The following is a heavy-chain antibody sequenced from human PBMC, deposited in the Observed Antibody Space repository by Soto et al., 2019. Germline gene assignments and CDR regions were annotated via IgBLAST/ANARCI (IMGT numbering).Heavy chain of an antibody. CDR3: VRSGTSSGRFSDY. D-gene: IGHD2-15*01. Sequence: PVESLKISCSGSGYTLTSYWIGWVRQMPWEGLEWMGVIYPSDSDIRYSPSFQGKVTISADKSITTAYLQWSSLKAADTAMYYCVRSGTSSGRFSDYWGQGTLVTVSS. CDR2: IYPSDSDI. CDR1: GYTLTSYW. J-gene: IGHJ4*02. V-gene: IGHV5-51*01.